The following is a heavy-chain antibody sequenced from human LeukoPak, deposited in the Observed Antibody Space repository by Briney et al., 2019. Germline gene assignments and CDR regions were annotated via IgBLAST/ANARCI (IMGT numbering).Heavy chain of an antibody. CDR3: ARDRSIASDY. Sequence: PGGSLRLSCAASGFTSSGYGMHWVRQAPGKGLEWVALISDDGSNKYYADSLKGRFTISRDNAKNTLYLQMNSLRAEDTAVYYCARDRSIASDYWGQGTLVTVSS. CDR2: ISDDGSNK. J-gene: IGHJ4*02. V-gene: IGHV3-30*03. CDR1: GFTSSGYG. D-gene: IGHD6-6*01.